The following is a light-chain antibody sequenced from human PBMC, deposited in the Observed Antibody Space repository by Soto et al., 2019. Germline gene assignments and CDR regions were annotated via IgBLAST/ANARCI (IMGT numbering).Light chain of an antibody. V-gene: IGKV1-9*01. CDR2: AAS. CDR3: QQLNSYPRST. CDR1: QGISSY. Sequence: DIKLTQSPSFLSASVGDRVTITCRASQGISSYLAWYQQKPGKAPKLLIYAASTLQSGVPSRFSGSGSGTEFTLTISSLQPEDFATYYCQQLNSYPRSTFGQGTKVEIK. J-gene: IGKJ1*01.